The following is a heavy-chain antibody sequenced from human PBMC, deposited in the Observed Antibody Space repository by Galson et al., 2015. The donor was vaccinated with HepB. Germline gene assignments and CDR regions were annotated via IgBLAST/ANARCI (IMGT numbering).Heavy chain of an antibody. CDR3: ARDGDYDYIWGSFLY. Sequence: LSLTCSVSGDSVNRGDYYWTWIRQSPGKGLEWIGYIYYTGRTTYNPSLASRASISLDTSKNQFSLRLNSVTAADTAVYFCARDGDYDYIWGSFLYWGQGALVTVAS. D-gene: IGHD3-16*01. CDR1: GDSVNRGDYY. CDR2: IYYTGRT. V-gene: IGHV4-61*08. J-gene: IGHJ4*02.